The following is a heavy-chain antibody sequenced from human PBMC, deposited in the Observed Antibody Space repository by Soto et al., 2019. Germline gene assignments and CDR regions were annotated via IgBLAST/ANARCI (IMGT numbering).Heavy chain of an antibody. D-gene: IGHD2-15*01. V-gene: IGHV4-34*01. J-gene: IGHJ5*02. Sequence: QVQLQQWGAGLLRPSETLSLTCAVYGGSFSGYYWSWIRQPPGKGPEWLGEVNSGGSTNYNPSLKSRVTISIDTSKNQFSLELRSVTAADTAVYYCASGGGAAPSSWGQGTLVTVSS. CDR1: GGSFSGYY. CDR3: ASGGGAAPSS. CDR2: VNSGGST.